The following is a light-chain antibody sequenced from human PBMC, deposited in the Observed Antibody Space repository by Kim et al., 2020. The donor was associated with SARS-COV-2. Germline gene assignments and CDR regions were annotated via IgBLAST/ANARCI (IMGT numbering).Light chain of an antibody. J-gene: IGKJ1*01. CDR1: QSVASNY. Sequence: EIVLTRSPGTLSLSPGERATLSCRASQSVASNYLAWYQQKPGQAPRLLIYGASNRATGIPDRFSGSGSGTDFTLTIRRLEPEDFAVYYCQQYGSSPRTFGQGTKVDIK. CDR3: QQYGSSPRT. CDR2: GAS. V-gene: IGKV3-20*01.